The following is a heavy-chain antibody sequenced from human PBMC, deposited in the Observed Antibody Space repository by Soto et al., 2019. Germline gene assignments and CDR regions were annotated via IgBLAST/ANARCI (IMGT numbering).Heavy chain of an antibody. CDR1: GGSFSGYY. J-gene: IGHJ3*02. Sequence: PSETLSLTCAVYGGSFSGYYWSWIRQPPGKGLEWIGEINHSGSTNYNPSLKSRVTISVDTSKNQFSLKLSSVTAADTAVYYCAGIVVVVAALDAFDIWGQGTLVTV. CDR2: INHSGST. D-gene: IGHD2-15*01. V-gene: IGHV4-34*01. CDR3: AGIVVVVAALDAFDI.